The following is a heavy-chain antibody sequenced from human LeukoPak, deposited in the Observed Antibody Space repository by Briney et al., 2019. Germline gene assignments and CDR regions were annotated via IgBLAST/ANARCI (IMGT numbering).Heavy chain of an antibody. V-gene: IGHV3-53*01. CDR2: IYSGGST. J-gene: IGHJ4*02. CDR1: GFTVSSNY. Sequence: GGSLRLSCAASGFTVSSNYMSWVRQAPGKGLEWVSVIYSGGSTYYAHPVKGRFALSRYNSKNPLYLEMDCLRAEDTAVYYCARDSRGFRYFDYWGQGTLVTVSS. D-gene: IGHD3-10*01. CDR3: ARDSRGFRYFDY.